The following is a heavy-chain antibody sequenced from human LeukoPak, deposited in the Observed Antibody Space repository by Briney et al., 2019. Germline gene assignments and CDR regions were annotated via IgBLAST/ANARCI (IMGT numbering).Heavy chain of an antibody. CDR3: ARARRYDFWGGYYYSYFDH. V-gene: IGHV1-69*04. CDR2: IIPIFGIA. Sequence: ASVKVSCKASGGTFSSYAISWVRQAPGQGLEWMGRIIPIFGIANYAQKFQGRVTITADKSTSTAYMELSSLRSEDTAVYYCARARRYDFWGGYYYSYFDHWGQGTLVTVSS. J-gene: IGHJ4*02. D-gene: IGHD3-3*01. CDR1: GGTFSSYA.